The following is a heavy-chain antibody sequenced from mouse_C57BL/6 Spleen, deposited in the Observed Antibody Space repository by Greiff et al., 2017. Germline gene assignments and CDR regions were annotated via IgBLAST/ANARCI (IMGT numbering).Heavy chain of an antibody. CDR1: GYTFTSYW. CDR3: ARKDYGSPFAY. Sequence: QVHVKQPGAELVKPGASVKMSCKASGYTFTSYWITWVKQRPGQGLEWIGDIYPGSGSTNYNEKFKSKATLTVDTSSSTAYMQLSSLTSEDSAVYYCARKDYGSPFAYWGQGTLVTVSA. V-gene: IGHV1-55*01. J-gene: IGHJ3*01. D-gene: IGHD1-1*01. CDR2: IYPGSGST.